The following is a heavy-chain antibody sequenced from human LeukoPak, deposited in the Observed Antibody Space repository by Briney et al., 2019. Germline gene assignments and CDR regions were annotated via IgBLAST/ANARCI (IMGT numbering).Heavy chain of an antibody. V-gene: IGHV1-2*04. CDR2: INPNSGGT. CDR3: ARDQASAAVGTVYYYHGMDV. Sequence: ASVKVSCKASGYTFTSYGISWVRQAPGQGLEWMGWINPNSGGTNYVQKFQGWVTMTRDTSISTAYMELNRLRSDDTAVYYCARDQASAAVGTVYYYHGMDVWGQGTTVTVSS. J-gene: IGHJ6*02. D-gene: IGHD6-13*01. CDR1: GYTFTSYG.